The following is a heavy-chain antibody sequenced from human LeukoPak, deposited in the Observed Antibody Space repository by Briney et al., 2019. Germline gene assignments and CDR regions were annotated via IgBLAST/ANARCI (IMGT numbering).Heavy chain of an antibody. V-gene: IGHV3-30*18. CDR1: GFTFSSYG. CDR2: ISYDGSNK. Sequence: GGSLRLSCAASGFTFSSYGMPWVRQAPGKGLEWVAVISYDGSNKYYADSVKGRFTISRDNSKNTLYLQMNSLRAEDTAVYYCAKVVVVAATRGYFDYWGQGTLVTVSS. J-gene: IGHJ4*02. CDR3: AKVVVVAATRGYFDY. D-gene: IGHD2-15*01.